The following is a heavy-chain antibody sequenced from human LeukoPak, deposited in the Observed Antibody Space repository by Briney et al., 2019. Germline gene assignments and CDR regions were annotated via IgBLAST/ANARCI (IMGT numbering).Heavy chain of an antibody. Sequence: PGGSLRLSCAASGFTFSGYSMHWVRQAPGKGLEWLSYIGVGAKTIYYADSVKGRFTISRDDANNLLFLQMSSLGVEDTAVYYCASDRRIGVAGIGYWGQGTRVTVAS. V-gene: IGHV3-48*04. CDR3: ASDRRIGVAGIGY. D-gene: IGHD6-19*01. CDR2: IGVGAKTI. CDR1: GFTFSGYS. J-gene: IGHJ4*02.